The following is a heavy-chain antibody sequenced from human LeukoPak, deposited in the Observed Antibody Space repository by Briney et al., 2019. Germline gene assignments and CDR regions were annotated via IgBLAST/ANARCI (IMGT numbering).Heavy chain of an antibody. Sequence: ASLKVSCKPSGYTLTSDYMHWVRQAPGQGLEWVEVTNPSGGRPSYAQKFQGRVTMTRDTSTSTVYMELSSLRSEDTAVYYCARRSGYDFPYYYYGMDVWGQGTTVTVSS. V-gene: IGHV1-46*01. D-gene: IGHD5-12*01. CDR2: TNPSGGRP. CDR1: GYTLTSDY. J-gene: IGHJ6*02. CDR3: ARRSGYDFPYYYYGMDV.